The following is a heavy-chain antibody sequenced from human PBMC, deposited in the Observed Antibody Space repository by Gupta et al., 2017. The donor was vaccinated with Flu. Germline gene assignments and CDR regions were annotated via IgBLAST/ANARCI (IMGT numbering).Heavy chain of an antibody. J-gene: IGHJ3*02. V-gene: IGHV3-74*01. CDR3: ARGYYDDSWSVAHFAHDSFDT. D-gene: IGHD3-22*01. CDR2: INPDGSNT. Sequence: VRQVPGKGPVWVSRINPDGSNTAYADSARGRWRSVRDNTKNTLYLQINSLSVEETGIYLCARGYYDDSWSVAHFAHDSFDTWGQGTQVTVSS.